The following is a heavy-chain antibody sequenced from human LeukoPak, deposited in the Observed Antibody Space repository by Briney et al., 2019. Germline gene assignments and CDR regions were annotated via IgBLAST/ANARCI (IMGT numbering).Heavy chain of an antibody. CDR2: IYYSGST. CDR3: ARGYSGSYDSIDY. CDR1: GGSISSSSYY. V-gene: IGHV4-39*07. J-gene: IGHJ4*02. Sequence: PSETLSLTCTVSGGSISSSSYYWGWIRQPPGKGLEWIGSIYYSGSTYYNPSLKSRVTISVDTSKNQFSLKLSSVTAADTAVYYCARGYSGSYDSIDYWGQGTLVTVSS. D-gene: IGHD1-26*01.